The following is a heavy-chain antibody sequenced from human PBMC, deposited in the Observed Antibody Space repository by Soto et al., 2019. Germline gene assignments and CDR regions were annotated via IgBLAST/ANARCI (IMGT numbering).Heavy chain of an antibody. J-gene: IGHJ5*02. CDR3: TRDASLDSSALGWFDP. CDR1: GFTFRSFT. V-gene: IGHV3-21*01. Sequence: GGSLRLSCAASGFTFRSFTMNWVRQAPGKGLEWVSTISSNSAYIYYTDALRGRFTISRDNAKNSLHLQMNSLRAEDTAVYYCTRDASLDSSALGWFDPWGPGTLVTVYS. CDR2: ISSNSAYI. D-gene: IGHD6-13*01.